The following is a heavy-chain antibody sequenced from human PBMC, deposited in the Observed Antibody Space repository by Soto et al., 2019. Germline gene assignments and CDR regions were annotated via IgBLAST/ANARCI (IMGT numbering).Heavy chain of an antibody. CDR1: GYTLTELS. Sequence: ASVKVSCKVSGYTLTELSMHWVRQAPGKGLEWMGGFDPEDGETIYAQKFQGRVTMTADESTDTAYMELSSLRSEDTAVYYCAALRWLGQYGSGSYHVWFDPWGQGPLVTVSS. V-gene: IGHV1-24*01. CDR2: FDPEDGET. J-gene: IGHJ5*02. D-gene: IGHD3-10*01. CDR3: AALRWLGQYGSGSYHVWFDP.